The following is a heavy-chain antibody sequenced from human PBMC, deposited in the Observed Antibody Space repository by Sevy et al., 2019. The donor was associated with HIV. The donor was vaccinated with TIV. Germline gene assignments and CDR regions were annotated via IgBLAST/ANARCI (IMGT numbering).Heavy chain of an antibody. Sequence: WGSLRLSCAASGFTFSSYWMSWVRQAPGKELEWVANIKRDGSEKYCVDSVKGRFTISRDNAKNSLYLQMNSLRAEDTAVYYCARDCSSASCLWGMDVWGQGTTVTVSS. CDR2: IKRDGSEK. D-gene: IGHD2-2*01. CDR1: GFTFSSYW. J-gene: IGHJ6*02. CDR3: ARDCSSASCLWGMDV. V-gene: IGHV3-7*03.